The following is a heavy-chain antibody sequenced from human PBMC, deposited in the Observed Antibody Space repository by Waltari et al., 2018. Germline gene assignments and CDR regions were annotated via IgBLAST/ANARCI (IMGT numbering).Heavy chain of an antibody. J-gene: IGHJ6*02. Sequence: QVQLQQWGAGLLKPSETLSLTCAVYGGSFSGSSWSWIRPPQGKGLEWIGEINHSGSTNYNPSLKSRVTISVDTSKNQFSLKLSSVTAADTAVYYCARACITMVRGEYYYYGMDVWGQGTTVTVSS. CDR1: GGSFSGSS. CDR2: INHSGST. V-gene: IGHV4-34*01. D-gene: IGHD3-10*01. CDR3: ARACITMVRGEYYYYGMDV.